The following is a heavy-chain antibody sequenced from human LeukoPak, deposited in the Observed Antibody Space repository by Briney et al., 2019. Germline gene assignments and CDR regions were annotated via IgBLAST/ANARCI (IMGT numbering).Heavy chain of an antibody. V-gene: IGHV4-59*01. CDR3: ARGYGAQWASQFWYFDL. CDR1: GGSISSYY. J-gene: IGHJ2*01. Sequence: KPSETLSLTFTVPGGSISSYYWSWFRQPPGKGLEWFGYIYYSGSTNYNPSLKSRVTISVDTSKNQFSLKLSSVTAADTAVYYCARGYGAQWASQFWYFDLWGRGTLVTVSS. CDR2: IYYSGST. D-gene: IGHD4-17*01.